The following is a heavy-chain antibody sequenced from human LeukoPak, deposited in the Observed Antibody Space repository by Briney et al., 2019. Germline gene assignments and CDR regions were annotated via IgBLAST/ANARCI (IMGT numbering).Heavy chain of an antibody. V-gene: IGHV3-30*18. CDR2: ISYDGSDK. Sequence: GRSLRLSCAASGFTFSSFGMHWVRQAPGKGLEWVAVISYDGSDKYYADSVKGRFTISRDNSENTVYMQMNSLKTEDTAVYYCAKARAMGSGNYLDYFDYWGQGTLVTVSS. J-gene: IGHJ4*02. CDR3: AKARAMGSGNYLDYFDY. D-gene: IGHD3-10*01. CDR1: GFTFSSFG.